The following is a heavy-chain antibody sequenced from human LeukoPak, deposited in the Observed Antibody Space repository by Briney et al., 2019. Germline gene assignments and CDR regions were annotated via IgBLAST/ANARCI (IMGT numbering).Heavy chain of an antibody. D-gene: IGHD6-19*01. Sequence: PSETLSPTCAVYGGSFSGYYWSWIRQPPGKGLEWIGEINHSGSTNYNPSLKSRVTISVDTSKNQFSLKLSSVTAADTAVYYCARGIFYSSGWYLDYWGQGTLVTVSS. J-gene: IGHJ4*02. CDR1: GGSFSGYY. CDR3: ARGIFYSSGWYLDY. V-gene: IGHV4-34*01. CDR2: INHSGST.